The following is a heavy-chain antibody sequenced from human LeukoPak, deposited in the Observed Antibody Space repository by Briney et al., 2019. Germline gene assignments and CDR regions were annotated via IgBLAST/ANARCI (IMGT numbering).Heavy chain of an antibody. V-gene: IGHV5-51*01. Sequence: GESLKISCKGSGYSFTSYWIGWVRQMPGKGLEWMDIIYPGDSDTRYSPSFQGQVTISADKSISTAYLQWSSLKASDTAMYYCARHRQWLGDAFDIWGQGTMVTVSS. CDR2: IYPGDSDT. CDR3: ARHRQWLGDAFDI. D-gene: IGHD6-19*01. J-gene: IGHJ3*02. CDR1: GYSFTSYW.